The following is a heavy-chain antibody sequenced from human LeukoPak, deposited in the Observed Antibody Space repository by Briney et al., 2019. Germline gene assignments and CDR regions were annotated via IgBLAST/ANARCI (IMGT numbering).Heavy chain of an antibody. J-gene: IGHJ4*02. V-gene: IGHV1-46*01. CDR2: INPSGGST. CDR3: ARLGIAVAGLDY. D-gene: IGHD6-19*01. CDR1: GYTFTSYY. Sequence: GALVKVSCKASGYTFTSYYMHWVRQAPGQGLEWMGIINPSGGSTSYAQKFQGRVTMTRDTSTSTVYMELSSLRSEDTAVYYCARLGIAVAGLDYWGQGTLVTVSS.